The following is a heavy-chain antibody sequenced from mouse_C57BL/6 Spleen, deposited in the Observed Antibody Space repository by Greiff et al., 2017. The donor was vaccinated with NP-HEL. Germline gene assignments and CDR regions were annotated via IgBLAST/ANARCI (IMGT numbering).Heavy chain of an antibody. J-gene: IGHJ2*01. CDR3: ACDDGYYLDY. CDR2: ISSGSSTI. CDR1: GFTFSDYG. Sequence: EVQGVESGGGLVKPGGSLKLSCAASGFTFSDYGMHWVRQAPEKGLEWVAYISSGSSTIYYADTVKGRFTISRDNATNTLFLQMTSLRSEDTAMYYCACDDGYYLDYWGQGTTLTVSS. V-gene: IGHV5-17*01. D-gene: IGHD2-3*01.